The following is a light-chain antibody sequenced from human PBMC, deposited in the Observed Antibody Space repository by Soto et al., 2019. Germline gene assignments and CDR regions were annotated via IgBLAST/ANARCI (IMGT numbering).Light chain of an antibody. Sequence: QSALTQPPSASGSPGQSVTISCTGTKNDIGVYDFVSWYQHHPGKAPRLIIYEVVQRPSGVPDRFSGSKSSNTASLTVSGLQAADEADYFCKSYAGSNTYVFGSGTQLTVL. CDR2: EVV. CDR3: KSYAGSNTYV. V-gene: IGLV2-8*01. J-gene: IGLJ7*01. CDR1: KNDIGVYDF.